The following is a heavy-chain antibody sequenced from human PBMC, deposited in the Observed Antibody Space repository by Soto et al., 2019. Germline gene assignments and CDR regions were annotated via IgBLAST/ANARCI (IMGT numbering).Heavy chain of an antibody. V-gene: IGHV3-23*01. D-gene: IGHD6-13*01. J-gene: IGHJ4*02. CDR2: ISGSGGST. Sequence: PGGSLRLSCAASGFTFSSYWMHWVRQAPGKGLEWVSRISGSGGSTCYADSVKGRFTISRDNSKNTLYLQMNSLRAEDTAVYYCAKENGYSSSWFEFDYWGQGTLVTVSS. CDR3: AKENGYSSSWFEFDY. CDR1: GFTFSSYW.